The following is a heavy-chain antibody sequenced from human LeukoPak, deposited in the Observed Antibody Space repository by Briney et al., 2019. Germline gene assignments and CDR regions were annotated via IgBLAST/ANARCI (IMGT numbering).Heavy chain of an antibody. CDR3: ARHVGFITMVRGVINNNWFDP. CDR2: IYYSGSP. J-gene: IGHJ5*02. Sequence: PSETLPLTCSVSAGSISSSSYYWGWIRQPPGKGLEWIGSIYYSGSPYYNPSLKSRVTISVDTSKKQFSLKLSSVTAADTAVYYCARHVGFITMVRGVINNNWFDPWGQGTLVTVSS. CDR1: AGSISSSSYY. V-gene: IGHV4-39*01. D-gene: IGHD3-10*01.